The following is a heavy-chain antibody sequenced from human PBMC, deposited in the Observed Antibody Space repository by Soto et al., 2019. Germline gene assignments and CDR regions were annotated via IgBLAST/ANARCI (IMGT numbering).Heavy chain of an antibody. V-gene: IGHV4-31*03. CDR2: IYYSGST. Sequence: PSETLSLTCTVSGVSISSGGYYWSWIRQHPGKGLEWIGYIYYSGSTYYNPSLKSRVTISVDTSKNQFSLKLSSVTAADTAVYYCARWEAYYYYGMDVWGQGTTVTVSS. CDR1: GVSISSGGYY. CDR3: ARWEAYYYYGMDV. D-gene: IGHD1-26*01. J-gene: IGHJ6*02.